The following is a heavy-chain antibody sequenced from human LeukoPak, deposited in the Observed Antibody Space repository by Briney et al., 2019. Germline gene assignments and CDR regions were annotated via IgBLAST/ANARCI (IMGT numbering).Heavy chain of an antibody. J-gene: IGHJ6*03. CDR2: IYYSGST. Sequence: PSETLSLTCTVSGGSLSSYYWSWIRQPPGKGLEWIGYIYYSGSTNYNPSLKSRVTISVDTSKNQFSLKLSSVTAADTAVYYCVAGSTYYYYMDVWGKGTTVTVSS. CDR1: GGSLSSYY. CDR3: VAGSTYYYYMDV. V-gene: IGHV4-59*01. D-gene: IGHD3-10*01.